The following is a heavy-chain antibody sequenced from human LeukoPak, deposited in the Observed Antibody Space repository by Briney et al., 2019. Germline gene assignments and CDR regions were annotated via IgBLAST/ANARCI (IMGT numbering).Heavy chain of an antibody. Sequence: SETLSLTCTVSGGSISSSSYYWGWIRQPPGKGLEWIGSIYYSGSTYYNPSLKSRVTISVDTSKNQFSLKLTSVTAADTAVYYCARVSLNSAAMTHYCDYWGQGTLVTVSS. D-gene: IGHD5-18*01. CDR1: GGSISSSSYY. J-gene: IGHJ4*02. CDR3: ARVSLNSAAMTHYCDY. V-gene: IGHV4-39*07. CDR2: IYYSGST.